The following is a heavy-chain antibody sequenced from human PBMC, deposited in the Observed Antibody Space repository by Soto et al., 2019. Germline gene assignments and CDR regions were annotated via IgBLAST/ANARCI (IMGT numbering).Heavy chain of an antibody. CDR2: IYYSGST. J-gene: IGHJ4*02. D-gene: IGHD5-12*01. CDR1: GGSISSGGYY. CDR3: ARDRSGWLPSDY. V-gene: IGHV4-31*03. Sequence: QVQLQESGPGLVKPSQTLSLTCTVSGGSISSGGYYWSWIRQHPGKGLEWIGYIYYSGSTYYNPSLKSRVNISVDTSKNQFSLKLSSVTAADTAVYSCARDRSGWLPSDYWGQGTLVTVSS.